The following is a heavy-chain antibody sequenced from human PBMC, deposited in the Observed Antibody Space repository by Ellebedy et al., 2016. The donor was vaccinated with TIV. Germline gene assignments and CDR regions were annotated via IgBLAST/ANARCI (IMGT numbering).Heavy chain of an antibody. J-gene: IGHJ4*02. CDR2: ISGSGGST. V-gene: IGHV3-23*01. Sequence: GESLKISCAASGFTFSSYAMSWVRQAPGKGLEWVSAISGSGGSTYYADSVKGRFTTSRDNAENSLYLQMNSLRAEDTAVYYCARLGVIAAAGASDYWGQGTLVIVSS. CDR1: GFTFSSYA. CDR3: ARLGVIAAAGASDY. D-gene: IGHD6-13*01.